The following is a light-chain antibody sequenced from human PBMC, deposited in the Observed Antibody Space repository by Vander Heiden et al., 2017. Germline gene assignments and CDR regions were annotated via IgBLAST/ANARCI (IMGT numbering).Light chain of an antibody. CDR3: QQYYNYPRT. CDR2: VAS. CDR1: QGISSY. Sequence: AIRMTQSPSSISASTGDRVTITCRASQGISSYLAWYQQKPGKAPKLLIDVASTLQSGVPSRFSGSGSGTDFTLTIGVLQSEDFASYYCQQYYNYPRTFGQGTKVEIK. V-gene: IGKV1-8*01. J-gene: IGKJ1*01.